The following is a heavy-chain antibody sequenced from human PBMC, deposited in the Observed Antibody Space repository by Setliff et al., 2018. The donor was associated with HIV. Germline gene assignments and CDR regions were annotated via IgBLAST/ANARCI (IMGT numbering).Heavy chain of an antibody. D-gene: IGHD5-18*01. J-gene: IGHJ4*02. CDR3: ARTLRAAAMGYFDY. Sequence: SETLSLTCTVSSGSISSSTYYWGWIRQPPGKGLEWIGRIYSSGSTNYNPSLKSRVTISVDTSKNQFSLTLTSVTAADTAVYYCARTLRAAAMGYFDYWGQGTLVTVSS. CDR1: SGSISSSTYY. V-gene: IGHV4-61*05. CDR2: IYSSGST.